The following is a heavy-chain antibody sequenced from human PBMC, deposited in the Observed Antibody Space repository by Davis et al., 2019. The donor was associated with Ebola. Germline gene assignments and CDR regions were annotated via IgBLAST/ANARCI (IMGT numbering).Heavy chain of an antibody. CDR2: IRSKAYGGTT. CDR3: TRVGDSGYDYPYYFDY. J-gene: IGHJ4*02. V-gene: IGHV3-49*03. D-gene: IGHD5-12*01. Sequence: GGSLRLSCAASGFTVSSNYMSWFRQAPGKGLEWVGFIRSKAYGGTTEYAASVKGRFTISRDDSKSIAYLQMNSLKTEDTAVYYCTRVGDSGYDYPYYFDYWGQGTLVTVSS. CDR1: GFTVSSNY.